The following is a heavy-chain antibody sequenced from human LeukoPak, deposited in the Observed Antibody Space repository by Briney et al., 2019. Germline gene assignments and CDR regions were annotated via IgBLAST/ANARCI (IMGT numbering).Heavy chain of an antibody. Sequence: SETLSLTCAVYGGSFSGYYWGWIRQPPGKGLEWIGEINHSGSTNYNPSLKSRVTISVDTSKNQFCLKLSSVTAADTAVYCCARDGIAAAGTQAFDIWGQGTMVTVSS. CDR3: ARDGIAAAGTQAFDI. J-gene: IGHJ3*02. V-gene: IGHV4-34*01. CDR1: GGSFSGYY. CDR2: INHSGST. D-gene: IGHD6-13*01.